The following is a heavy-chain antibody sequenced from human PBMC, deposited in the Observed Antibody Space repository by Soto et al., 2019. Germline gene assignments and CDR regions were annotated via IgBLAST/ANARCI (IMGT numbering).Heavy chain of an antibody. Sequence: EVQLVESGGGLVEPGGSLRLSCAASGFTFSHVWMSWVRQAPGKGLEWVARIKRKSNGETRDYAAAVKGRFTISRDDSNNTLYLEINSLKTEDTAMYYCATEGQMSSVSEWDASFEYWGQGTLVSVSS. CDR2: IKRKSNGETR. V-gene: IGHV3-15*01. D-gene: IGHD1-26*01. CDR3: ATEGQMSSVSEWDASFEY. J-gene: IGHJ4*02. CDR1: GFTFSHVW.